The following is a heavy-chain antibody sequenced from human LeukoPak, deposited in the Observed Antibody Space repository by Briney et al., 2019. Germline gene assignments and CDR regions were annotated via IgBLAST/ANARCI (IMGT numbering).Heavy chain of an antibody. CDR2: ISPSSRNI. CDR3: VRVKGTYFDY. J-gene: IGHJ4*02. D-gene: IGHD1-1*01. Sequence: PGGSLRLSCVASGFPLSSYSINWIRQAPGKGLEWVSYISPSSRNIYYLDSVQGRFTVSRDNDRNSLFPQIDSPTAEDTAAYFCVRVKGTYFDYWGQGALVTVSS. V-gene: IGHV3-48*01. CDR1: GFPLSSYS.